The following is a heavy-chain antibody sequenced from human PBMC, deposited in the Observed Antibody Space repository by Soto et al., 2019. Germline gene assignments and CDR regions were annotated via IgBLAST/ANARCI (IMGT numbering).Heavy chain of an antibody. CDR2: MNPNSGNT. Sequence: ASVKVSCKASGYTFTSYDIKWVRQATGQGLEWMGWMNPNSGNTGYAQKFQGRVTVTRNTSISTAYMELSSLRSEDTAVYYCARGWSSSSSTLGYWGQGTLVTVSS. D-gene: IGHD6-6*01. CDR1: GYTFTSYD. J-gene: IGHJ4*02. CDR3: ARGWSSSSSTLGY. V-gene: IGHV1-8*01.